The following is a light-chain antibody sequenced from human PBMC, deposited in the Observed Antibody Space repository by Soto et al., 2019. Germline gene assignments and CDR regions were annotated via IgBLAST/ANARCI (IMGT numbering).Light chain of an antibody. CDR3: QQRKYWPPIT. J-gene: IGKJ5*01. Sequence: ETVLTQSPATLSLSPGERATLSCRASQNVDIFVAWYQQKPGQAPRLLIYDATNRATGIPARFSGSGSGTDFTLTISSLEPEDFAVYYCQQRKYWPPITFGQGTRLGIK. V-gene: IGKV3-11*01. CDR1: QNVDIF. CDR2: DAT.